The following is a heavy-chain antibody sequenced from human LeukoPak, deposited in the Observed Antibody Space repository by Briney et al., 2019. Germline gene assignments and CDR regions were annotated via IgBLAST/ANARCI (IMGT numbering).Heavy chain of an antibody. Sequence: PSETLSLTCTVSGGSISSSSYYWGWIRQPPGKGLEWIGEINHSEYTNDSPSLKSRVTISIDTSRKQFFLNLRCVTVADTGIYYCTRMTTGHDYWGQGTLVTVSS. V-gene: IGHV4-39*07. CDR1: GGSISSSSYY. D-gene: IGHD4-17*01. J-gene: IGHJ4*02. CDR3: TRMTTGHDY. CDR2: INHSEYT.